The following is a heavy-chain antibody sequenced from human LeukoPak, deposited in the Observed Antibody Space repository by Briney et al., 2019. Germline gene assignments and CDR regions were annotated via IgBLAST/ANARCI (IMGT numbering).Heavy chain of an antibody. CDR2: IKNNGGN. V-gene: IGHV4-59*01. Sequence: PSETLSLTCTVSGGSISTYSWNWIPQSPGQGLEWIGYIKNNGGNYNNPSLMGRVTISLDTSKNQFSLKLTSVTAADTAVYCCARAAGGTWFDPWGQGTLVTVSS. J-gene: IGHJ5*02. CDR3: ARAAGGTWFDP. CDR1: GGSISTYS.